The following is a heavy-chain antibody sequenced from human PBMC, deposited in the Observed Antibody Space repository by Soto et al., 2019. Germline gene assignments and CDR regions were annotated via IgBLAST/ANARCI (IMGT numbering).Heavy chain of an antibody. CDR1: GGSISSYY. V-gene: IGHV4-59*01. D-gene: IGHD1-26*01. Sequence: KPSETLSLTCTVSGGSISSYYWSWIRQPPGKGLEWIGYIYYSGSTNYNPSLKSRVTISVDTSKNQFSLKLSSVTAADTAVYYCARDPTLRSVTRVGYFDLWGRGTLVTVSS. J-gene: IGHJ2*01. CDR2: IYYSGST. CDR3: ARDPTLRSVTRVGYFDL.